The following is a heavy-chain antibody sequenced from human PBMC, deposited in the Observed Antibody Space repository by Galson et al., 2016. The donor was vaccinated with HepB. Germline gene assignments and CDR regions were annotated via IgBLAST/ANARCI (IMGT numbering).Heavy chain of an antibody. CDR2: IQNDGSKT. CDR3: ARNNWICGEPRCSAQDY. V-gene: IGHV3-33*07. D-gene: IGHD1-26*01. J-gene: IGHJ4*02. CDR1: GFTFSQHG. Sequence: CATSGFTFSQHGMYWVRQAPGKGLEYVASIQNDGSKTYYGDSAKGRFTISRDNSRNTLYLQMDNLRAEDTAIYYCARNNWICGEPRCSAQDYWGQGTLVIVSS.